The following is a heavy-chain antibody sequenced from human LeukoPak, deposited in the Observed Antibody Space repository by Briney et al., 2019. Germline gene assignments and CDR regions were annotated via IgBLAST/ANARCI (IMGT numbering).Heavy chain of an antibody. Sequence: PGGSLRLSCAASGFTFSDYWMNWVRQAPGKGLEWLANIKADGSEENYVDSVRGRFTISRDNAKNSLYLQMNSLRPEDTAVYYCARSGYSGYDLDYWGQGTLVTVSS. CDR3: ARSGYSGYDLDY. CDR2: IKADGSEE. J-gene: IGHJ4*02. D-gene: IGHD5-12*01. V-gene: IGHV3-7*01. CDR1: GFTFSDYW.